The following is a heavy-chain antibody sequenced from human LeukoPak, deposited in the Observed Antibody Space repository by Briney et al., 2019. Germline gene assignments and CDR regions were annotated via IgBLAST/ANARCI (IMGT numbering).Heavy chain of an antibody. CDR3: ARLGRFGALLPYYYYMDV. Sequence: SETLSLTCTVSGGSISSGSHYWTWIRQPAGKGLEYIGRAYSSGSTDSNPSLRSRLTMSVDTSKNQLSLKLTSVTAADTAVYYCARLGRFGALLPYYYYMDVWGKGTTVTVSS. J-gene: IGHJ6*03. V-gene: IGHV4-61*02. CDR2: AYSSGST. D-gene: IGHD3-10*01. CDR1: GGSISSGSHY.